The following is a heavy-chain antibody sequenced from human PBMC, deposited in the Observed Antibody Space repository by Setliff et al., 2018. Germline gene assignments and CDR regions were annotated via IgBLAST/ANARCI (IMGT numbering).Heavy chain of an antibody. CDR2: IYTSGTT. D-gene: IGHD2-21*01. V-gene: IGHV4-61*02. J-gene: IGHJ6*02. CDR1: GASIGSGSHY. Sequence: SETLSLTCTVSGASIGSGSHYWSWIRQPAGRGLEWIGRIYTSGTTNYSPSLKSRVSISSDTSKKVISLKLNSVTAADTAVYFCAREYVVISFVRNTHSHYGMDVWGQGTTVTVSS. CDR3: AREYVVISFVRNTHSHYGMDV.